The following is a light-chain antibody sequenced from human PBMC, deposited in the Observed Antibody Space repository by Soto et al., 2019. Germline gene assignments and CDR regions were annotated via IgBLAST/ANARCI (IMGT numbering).Light chain of an antibody. CDR1: EDIASY. CDR3: QQYYDSPPT. Sequence: AIRMTQSPSSVSASAGDRVTISCRASEDIASYLAWYQQKPGKAPKLLIYAAFTLQSGVPSRFSGSGSGTDFTLTISRLQSEDFATYYCQQYYDSPPTFGQGTKVEIE. CDR2: AAF. V-gene: IGKV1-8*01. J-gene: IGKJ1*01.